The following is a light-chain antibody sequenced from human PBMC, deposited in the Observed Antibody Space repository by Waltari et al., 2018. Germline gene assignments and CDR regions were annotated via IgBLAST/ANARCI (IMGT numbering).Light chain of an antibody. CDR1: SSNIGSYY. CDR3: AAWDDRLRGVV. V-gene: IGLV1-47*01. Sequence: QSPLTPPPSASGTPGHRVTISCSGSSSNIGSYYVYWYQPLPGTAPKLLIDGNNQRPSGVPDRFSGSKSGTSGSLAISGLRSEDEADYYCAAWDDRLRGVVFGGGTKLTV. CDR2: GNN. J-gene: IGLJ2*01.